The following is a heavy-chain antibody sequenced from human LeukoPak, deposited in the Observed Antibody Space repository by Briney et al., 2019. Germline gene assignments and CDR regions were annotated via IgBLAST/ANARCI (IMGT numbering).Heavy chain of an antibody. Sequence: PSETLSLTCTVSGGSIRSHYWSWIRQPPGKGLEWIGYIYYSGSTNYNPSLKSRVTISLDTSKNQYSLKLSSVTAADTAVYYCAREGTDQYYYYYMDVWGKGTMVTVSS. CDR2: IYYSGST. J-gene: IGHJ6*03. V-gene: IGHV4-59*11. D-gene: IGHD3-10*01. CDR1: GGSIRSHY. CDR3: AREGTDQYYYYYMDV.